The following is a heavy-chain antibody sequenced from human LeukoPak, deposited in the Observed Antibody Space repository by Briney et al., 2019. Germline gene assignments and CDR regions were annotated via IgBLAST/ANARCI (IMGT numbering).Heavy chain of an antibody. CDR1: RGSISSYF. V-gene: IGHV4-59*01. CDR3: AREEKNYPPTLVGHYYYYYSMDV. Sequence: LETLSPTCTVSRGSISSYFCSWIPEPPGKGLKGIGYIYYSGSTNYNPSLQSPVTISVDTSKHQSSLKLSAVTAAGTAVYYCAREEKNYPPTLVGHYYYYYSMDVWGKGTTVTVSS. CDR2: IYYSGST. D-gene: IGHD1-1*01. J-gene: IGHJ6*03.